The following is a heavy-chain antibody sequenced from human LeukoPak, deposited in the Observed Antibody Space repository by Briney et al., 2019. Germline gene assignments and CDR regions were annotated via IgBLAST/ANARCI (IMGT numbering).Heavy chain of an antibody. CDR2: ITISGTFI. CDR1: GFTFSTFT. Sequence: KAGGSLRLSCAASGFTFSTFTMNWVRQAPGKGLEWVSSITISGTFIYYADSVKGRFTISRDNAKNSLYLQMNGLRAEDTAVYYCAREDSSGYYKGLDYWGHGTLVTVSS. CDR3: AREDSSGYYKGLDY. V-gene: IGHV3-21*01. J-gene: IGHJ4*01. D-gene: IGHD3-22*01.